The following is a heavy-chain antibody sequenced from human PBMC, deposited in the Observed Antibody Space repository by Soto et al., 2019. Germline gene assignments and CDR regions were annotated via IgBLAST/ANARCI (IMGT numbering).Heavy chain of an antibody. CDR2: INHSGRT. CDR1: GGSFSGYY. V-gene: IGHV4-34*01. CDR3: ASGLGYCSSTSCYVNFQH. D-gene: IGHD2-2*01. J-gene: IGHJ1*01. Sequence: QVQLQQWGAGLLKPSETLSLTCAVYGGSFSGYYWSWIRQPPGKGLEWIGEINHSGRTNYNPSLKSRVTISVDTSKNQFSLKLSSVTAADTAVYYCASGLGYCSSTSCYVNFQHWGQGTLVTVSS.